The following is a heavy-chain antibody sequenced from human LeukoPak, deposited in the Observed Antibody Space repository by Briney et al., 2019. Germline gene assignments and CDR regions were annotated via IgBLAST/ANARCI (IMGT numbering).Heavy chain of an antibody. CDR1: GGTFSSYA. J-gene: IGHJ3*02. Sequence: SLKVACEASGGTFSSYANSWVREAPGEGLEWMGGIIPVVGTANHAQKFQGRVTITTDESTSTAYMELSSLRSEDTAVYYCAREEQNYYDSSGSEAVAFDIWGQGTMVTVSS. D-gene: IGHD3-22*01. CDR2: IIPVVGTA. CDR3: AREEQNYYDSSGSEAVAFDI. V-gene: IGHV1-69*05.